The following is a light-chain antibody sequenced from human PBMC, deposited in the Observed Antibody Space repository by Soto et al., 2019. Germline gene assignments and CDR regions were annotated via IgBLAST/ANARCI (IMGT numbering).Light chain of an antibody. CDR3: QQLNSYPLT. V-gene: IGKV1-39*01. Sequence: DIQMTQSPSSLSASVGDRVTITCRASQSISTYLNWYQHKPGKAPKLLIYGASTLQSGVPSRFSGSGSGTDFTLTISSLQPEDFATYYCQQLNSYPLTFGQGTRLEIK. CDR2: GAS. J-gene: IGKJ5*01. CDR1: QSISTY.